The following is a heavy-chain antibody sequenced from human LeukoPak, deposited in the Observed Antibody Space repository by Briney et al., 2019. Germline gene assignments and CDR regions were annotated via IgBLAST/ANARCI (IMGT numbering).Heavy chain of an antibody. D-gene: IGHD2-15*01. J-gene: IGHJ4*02. V-gene: IGHV3-53*01. CDR1: GFTVSSNY. CDR3: ARDVRYCSGGSCSS. CDR2: IYNSGGT. Sequence: GGSLRLSCAASGFTVSSNYMSWVRQAPGKGLEWVSVIYNSGGTYYADSVKGRFTISRDNSKNTLYLQTNSLRAEDTAVYYCARDVRYCSGGSCSSWGPGTLVTVSS.